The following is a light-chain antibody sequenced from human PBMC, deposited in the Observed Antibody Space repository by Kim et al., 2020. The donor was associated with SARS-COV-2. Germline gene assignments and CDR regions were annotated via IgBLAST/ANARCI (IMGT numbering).Light chain of an antibody. V-gene: IGLV3-1*01. J-gene: IGLJ1*01. CDR1: KLGDKY. Sequence: VLTQPPSVSVSPGQTASITCSGDKLGDKYACWYQQKPGQSPVLVIYQDSKRPSGIPERFSGSNSGNTATLTISGTQAMDEADYYCQAWDSSSYVFGTGTKVTVL. CDR2: QDS. CDR3: QAWDSSSYV.